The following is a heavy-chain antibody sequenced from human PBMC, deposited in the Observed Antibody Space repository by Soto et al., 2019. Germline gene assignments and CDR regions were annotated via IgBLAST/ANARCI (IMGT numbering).Heavy chain of an antibody. CDR2: ISYDGSNK. J-gene: IGHJ4*02. Sequence: XGSLRLSCAASGFTFNSYGMNWVRQAPGKGLEWVAVISYDGSNKYYADSVKGRFTISRDNSKNTLYLQMNSLRAEDTAVYYCAKVLGGYSYGWAPGGWGQGTLVTVSS. CDR1: GFTFNSYG. D-gene: IGHD5-18*01. V-gene: IGHV3-30*18. CDR3: AKVLGGYSYGWAPGG.